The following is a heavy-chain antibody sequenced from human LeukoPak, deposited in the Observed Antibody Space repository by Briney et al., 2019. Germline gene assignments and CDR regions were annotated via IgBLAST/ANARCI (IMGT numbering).Heavy chain of an antibody. V-gene: IGHV5-51*01. CDR2: IYPGDSDT. J-gene: IGHJ4*02. D-gene: IGHD4-17*01. CDR1: GYSFISYW. Sequence: GASLKISCKGSGYSFISYWIGWVRQMPGKGLEWMGIIYPGDSDTRYSPSFQGQVTISADKSISTAYLQWSSLKASDTAMYYCARPAYDYGDYGYFDYWGQGTLVTVSS. CDR3: ARPAYDYGDYGYFDY.